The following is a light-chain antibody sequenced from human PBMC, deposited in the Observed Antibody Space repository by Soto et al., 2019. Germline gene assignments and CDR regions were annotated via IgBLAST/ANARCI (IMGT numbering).Light chain of an antibody. Sequence: DIPMTQSPSSLSASVGDRVTITCRASQSISTYLNWYQQKPGKAPDLLIYDASSLQTGVPSRFSGSGSGTDFTLTISSLQPEDSATYYCQQSYNVPITFGQGTRLEIK. CDR3: QQSYNVPIT. CDR1: QSISTY. V-gene: IGKV1-39*01. J-gene: IGKJ5*01. CDR2: DAS.